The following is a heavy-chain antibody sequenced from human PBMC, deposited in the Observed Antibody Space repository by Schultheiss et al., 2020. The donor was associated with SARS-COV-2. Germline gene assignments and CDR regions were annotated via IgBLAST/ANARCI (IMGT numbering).Heavy chain of an antibody. D-gene: IGHD2-2*01. CDR1: GGSISSYY. CDR2: IYTSGST. V-gene: IGHV4-4*07. Sequence: SQTLSLTCTVSGGSISSYYWSWIRQPPGKGLEWIGRIYTSGSTNYNPSLKSRVTMSVDTSKNQFSLKLSSVTAADTAVYYCARGNPYCSSTSCYHYFDYWGQGTLVTVSS. CDR3: ARGNPYCSSTSCYHYFDY. J-gene: IGHJ4*02.